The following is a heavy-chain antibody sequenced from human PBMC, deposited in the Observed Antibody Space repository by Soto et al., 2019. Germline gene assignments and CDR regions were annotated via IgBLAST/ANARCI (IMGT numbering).Heavy chain of an antibody. D-gene: IGHD3-3*01. CDR3: ARDLNFLEWLPSHYFDY. CDR2: ISYDGSNK. V-gene: IGHV3-30-3*01. CDR1: GFTFSSYA. Sequence: QVQLVESGGGVVQPGRSLRLSCAASGFTFSSYAMHWVLQAPGKGLEWVAVISYDGSNKYYADSVKGRFTISRDNSKNTLYLQMNSLRAEDTAVYYCARDLNFLEWLPSHYFDYWGQGTLVTVSS. J-gene: IGHJ4*02.